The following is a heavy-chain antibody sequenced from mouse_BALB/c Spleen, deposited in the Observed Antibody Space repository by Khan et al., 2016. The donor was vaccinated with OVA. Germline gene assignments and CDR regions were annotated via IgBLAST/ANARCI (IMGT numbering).Heavy chain of an antibody. CDR2: INPHIGET. CDR1: GYSFTGYF. D-gene: IGHD1-1*01. V-gene: IGHV1-20*02. CDR3: ARKNGSDFDY. Sequence: EVQLQESGPELVKPGASVKISCKASGYSFTGYFMNWVMQSHGKSLEWIGRINPHIGETLYNQKFKGKATLTVDESSRTVHMELRSLASKDSAVYYCARKNGSDFDYWGQGTTLTVSS. J-gene: IGHJ2*01.